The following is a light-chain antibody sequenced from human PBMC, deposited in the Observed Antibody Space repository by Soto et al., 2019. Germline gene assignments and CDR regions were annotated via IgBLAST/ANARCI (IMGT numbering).Light chain of an antibody. CDR1: QSVTSIY. Sequence: EIVLTQSPGTLSLSPGERATLSCRASQSVTSIYLAWYQQKPGQAPRLLIYGASSRAADIPDRFSGSGSGTDFTLTISRLEPEDFAVYYCQQYGSSPLTFGGGTKVEIK. CDR3: QQYGSSPLT. CDR2: GAS. J-gene: IGKJ4*01. V-gene: IGKV3-20*01.